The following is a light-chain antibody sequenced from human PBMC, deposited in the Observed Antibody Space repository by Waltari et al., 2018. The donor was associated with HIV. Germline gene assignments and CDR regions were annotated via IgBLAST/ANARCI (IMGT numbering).Light chain of an antibody. Sequence: SYVLTQPPSVSVAPGQTARITCGGDNIGSKSVHWYQQKPGQAPVLVVYDDGDRPSGFRERFSGSNAGNTATLTISRVEAGDEADYYCQVWDSSSDHRRVFGGGTKLTVL. CDR3: QVWDSSSDHRRV. CDR2: DDG. V-gene: IGLV3-21*02. CDR1: NIGSKS. J-gene: IGLJ3*02.